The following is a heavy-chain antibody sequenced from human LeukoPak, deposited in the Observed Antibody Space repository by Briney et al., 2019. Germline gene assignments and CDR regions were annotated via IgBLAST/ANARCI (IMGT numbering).Heavy chain of an antibody. Sequence: SETLSLTCTVSGGSSTSYFWSWVRQSPGKGLEWIGYIYNSGNTNYNPSLKSRVTISRDMSRNQFSLKLRSVTAADTAVYYCARARLAVPGTVWLDPWGQGTLVIVSS. D-gene: IGHD6-19*01. CDR2: IYNSGNT. V-gene: IGHV4-59*01. J-gene: IGHJ5*02. CDR1: GGSSTSYF. CDR3: ARARLAVPGTVWLDP.